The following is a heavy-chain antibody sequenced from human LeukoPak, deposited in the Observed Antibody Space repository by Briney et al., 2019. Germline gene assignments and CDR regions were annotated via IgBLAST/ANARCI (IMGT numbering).Heavy chain of an antibody. V-gene: IGHV3-9*01. J-gene: IGHJ3*02. CDR1: GFTFDDYA. CDR2: ISWNSGSI. Sequence: GRSLRLSCAASGFTFDDYAMHWVRQAPGKGLEWVSGISWNSGSIGYADSVKGRFTIFRDNAKNSLYLQMNSLRAEDTALYYCACQLLGEAFDIWGQGTMVAVSS. D-gene: IGHD2-2*01. CDR3: ACQLLGEAFDI.